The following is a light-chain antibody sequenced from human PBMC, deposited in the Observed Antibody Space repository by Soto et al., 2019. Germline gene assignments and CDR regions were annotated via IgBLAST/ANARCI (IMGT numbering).Light chain of an antibody. CDR3: HQVATSRT. CDR2: GAS. J-gene: IGKJ1*01. Sequence: EIVLTQSPGTLSLSPGQRATLSCRASQSVSSSFLAWYQQKPGQAPRLLIYGASSRAAGVPDRFSGSWSGTDFTLTISSREPEDFAVYFCHQVATSRTFGQGTKVDMK. V-gene: IGKV3-20*01. CDR1: QSVSSSF.